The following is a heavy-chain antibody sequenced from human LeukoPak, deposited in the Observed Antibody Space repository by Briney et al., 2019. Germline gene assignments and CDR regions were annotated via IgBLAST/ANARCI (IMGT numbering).Heavy chain of an antibody. Sequence: ASVKLSCKASGYTFTSYDINWLRQATGQGLEWMGWMNHNSGNTGYAQKFKGRVTMTRNTSISTAYMELSSLRSEDTAVYYCARQRSGWSYDAFDIWGQGTMVTVSS. CDR1: GYTFTSYD. V-gene: IGHV1-8*01. J-gene: IGHJ3*02. CDR2: MNHNSGNT. CDR3: ARQRSGWSYDAFDI. D-gene: IGHD6-19*01.